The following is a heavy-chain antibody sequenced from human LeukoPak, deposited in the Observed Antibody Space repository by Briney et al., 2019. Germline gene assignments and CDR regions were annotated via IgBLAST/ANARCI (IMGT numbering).Heavy chain of an antibody. D-gene: IGHD3-10*01. V-gene: IGHV3-66*01. CDR2: IYSGGDT. CDR1: GFTVSSYY. CDR3: TRVVH. J-gene: IGHJ4*02. Sequence: GGSLRLSCAASGFTVSSYYMGWVRQAPGKGLEWVSVIYSGGDTYYADSVKGRFTISRDNSKNMIYLEMSSLKAEDTAVYYCTRVVHWGQGTLVTVSS.